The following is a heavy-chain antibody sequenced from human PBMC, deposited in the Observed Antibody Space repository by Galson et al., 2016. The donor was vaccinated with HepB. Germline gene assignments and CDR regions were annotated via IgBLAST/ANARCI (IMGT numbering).Heavy chain of an antibody. V-gene: IGHV1-2*02. CDR3: ARGLEDYYDSSGYYPVFDY. Sequence: SVKVSCKASGYTFTGYYMHWVRQAPGQGLEWMGWINPNSGGTNYAQKFQGRVTMTRDMSISTVNMELSSLRSDDTAVYYCARGLEDYYDSSGYYPVFDYWGRGTLVSVS. CDR2: INPNSGGT. D-gene: IGHD3-22*01. J-gene: IGHJ4*02. CDR1: GYTFTGYY.